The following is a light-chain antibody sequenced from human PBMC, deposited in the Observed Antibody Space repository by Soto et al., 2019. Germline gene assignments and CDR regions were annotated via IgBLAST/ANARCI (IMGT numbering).Light chain of an antibody. CDR3: QRYDSFRT. CDR2: GAS. CDR1: QSVRSNF. Sequence: NMLTQSVVTLSLSTGEKATLSCRASQSVRSNFLAWYQQKPGQAPRLLIYGASNRATGIPDRFSGSGSGTDFTLTITRLEPEDFAMYYCQRYDSFRTFGQGTNVDIK. V-gene: IGKV3-20*01. J-gene: IGKJ1*01.